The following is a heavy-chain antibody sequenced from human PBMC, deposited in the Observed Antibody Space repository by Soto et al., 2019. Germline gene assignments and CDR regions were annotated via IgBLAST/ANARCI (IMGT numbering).Heavy chain of an antibody. Sequence: PSETLSLTCTVSGGSISSSSYYWGWIRQPPGKGLEWIGSIYYSGSTYYNPSLKSRVTISVDTSKSQFSLKLSSVTAADTAVYYCARHASDTAMASLDYWGQGTLVTVSS. CDR3: ARHASDTAMASLDY. V-gene: IGHV4-39*01. CDR2: IYYSGST. CDR1: GGSISSSSYY. J-gene: IGHJ4*02. D-gene: IGHD5-18*01.